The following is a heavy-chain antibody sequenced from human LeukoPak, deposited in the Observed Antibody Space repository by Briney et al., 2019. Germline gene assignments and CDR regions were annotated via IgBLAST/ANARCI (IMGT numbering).Heavy chain of an antibody. V-gene: IGHV5-51*01. CDR2: IYPGDSDT. CDR1: GYSFTNYW. CDR3: ARHSGSGSYRSVFGF. Sequence: GESLKISCKGSGYSFTNYWIGWVRQMPGKGLEWMGIIYPGDSDTRYSPSFQGQVTISADKSISTAYLTWSSLKASDTAMYYYARHSGSGSYRSVFGFWGQRTLVTISS. D-gene: IGHD3-10*01. J-gene: IGHJ4*02.